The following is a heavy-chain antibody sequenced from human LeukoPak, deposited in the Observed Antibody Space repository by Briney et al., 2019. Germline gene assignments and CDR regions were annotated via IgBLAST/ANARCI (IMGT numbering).Heavy chain of an antibody. CDR1: GFTFSTYA. D-gene: IGHD3-10*01. V-gene: IGHV3-23*01. CDR3: ARCRGLLDSLDY. J-gene: IGHJ4*02. Sequence: GGSLRLSCAASGFTFSTYAMSWLRQAPGKGLEWVSSIRGGGDTTYDADSLKGRFTISRDNSKNTVYLQMNNLRAEDTAIYYCARCRGLLDSLDYWGQGALVTVSS. CDR2: IRGGGDTT.